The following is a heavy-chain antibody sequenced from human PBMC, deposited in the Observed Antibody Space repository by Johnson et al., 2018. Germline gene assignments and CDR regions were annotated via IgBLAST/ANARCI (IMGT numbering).Heavy chain of an antibody. V-gene: IGHV4-39*01. D-gene: IGHD4-23*01. Sequence: QVQLQESGPGLVKPSETLSLTCTVSGGSISSSTYFWGWVRQPPGKGLEWIGSIYYSGSTHYNPSLKSRVTISVDTAKNQFSLKVSSVTAADTAVYYCAGQFYGGTTYWYFDLWGRGTLVTVSS. J-gene: IGHJ2*01. CDR1: GGSISSSTYF. CDR2: IYYSGST. CDR3: AGQFYGGTTYWYFDL.